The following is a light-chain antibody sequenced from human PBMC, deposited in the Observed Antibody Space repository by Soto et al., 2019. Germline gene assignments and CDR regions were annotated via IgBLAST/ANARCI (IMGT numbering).Light chain of an antibody. V-gene: IGKV3-11*01. Sequence: EIVLTQSPATLSLSPGERATLSCRASQGVSSYLAWYQQKPGQDPRLLIYDASNRATGIPARFGGSGSGTDFTLSISSLEPEDFAVDYGQHCSNWPSFGPGTKVDIK. CDR3: QHCSNWPS. CDR2: DAS. CDR1: QGVSSY. J-gene: IGKJ3*01.